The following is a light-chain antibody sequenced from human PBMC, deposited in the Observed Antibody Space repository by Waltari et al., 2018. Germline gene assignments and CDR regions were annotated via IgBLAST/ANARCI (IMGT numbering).Light chain of an antibody. J-gene: IGLJ1*01. CDR2: EDT. Sequence: SYELTQPPSVSVSPGQAVSITCSGKKLGDKYVNWYQQKAGQSPVLVIYEDTKRPSGIPGRPSASNSVNTATLTISETQAMDEADYYCQTWDSSSYVFGTGTTVTVL. CDR3: QTWDSSSYV. V-gene: IGLV3-1*01. CDR1: KLGDKY.